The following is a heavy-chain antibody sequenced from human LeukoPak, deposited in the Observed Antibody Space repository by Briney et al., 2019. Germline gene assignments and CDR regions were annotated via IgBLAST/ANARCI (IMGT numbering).Heavy chain of an antibody. V-gene: IGHV4-39*01. CDR1: GGSISSTTYY. CDR2: VYYGATT. Sequence: SETLSLTCTVSGGSISSTTYYWAWIRQPPGMGLEWIGSVYYGATTYYNPSLESRVTISVDTSKNQFSLRLNSVTAADTAVYYCARHEASYFYYYMDVWGAGTTVIVSS. CDR3: ARHEASYFYYYMDV. J-gene: IGHJ6*03.